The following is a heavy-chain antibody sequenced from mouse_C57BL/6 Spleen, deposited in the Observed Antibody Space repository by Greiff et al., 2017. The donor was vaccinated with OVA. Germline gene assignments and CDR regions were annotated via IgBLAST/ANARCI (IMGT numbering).Heavy chain of an antibody. J-gene: IGHJ3*01. D-gene: IGHD1-1*01. Sequence: EVQLQQSGPGMVKPSQSLSLTCTVTGYSITSGYDWHWIRHFPGNKLEWMGYISYSGSTNYNPSLKSRISITHDTSKNHFLLKLNAVTTEDTATYYCARSDDYYGSSYEFAYWGQGTLVTVSA. CDR1: GYSITSGYD. CDR3: ARSDDYYGSSYEFAY. CDR2: ISYSGST. V-gene: IGHV3-1*01.